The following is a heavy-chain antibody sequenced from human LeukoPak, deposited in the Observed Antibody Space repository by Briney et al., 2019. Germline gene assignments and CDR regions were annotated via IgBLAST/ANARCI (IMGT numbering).Heavy chain of an antibody. J-gene: IGHJ3*02. CDR2: ISYDGRNN. Sequence: PGGSLRLSCAASGFTFDSYAMHWVRQAPGKGLEWLAVISYDGRNNYYGDSVKGRFIISRDNTKNSLYLQMNSLRAEDTALYYCARDGYNGVAFDIWGQGTMVTVSS. CDR1: GFTFDSYA. D-gene: IGHD5-24*01. CDR3: ARDGYNGVAFDI. V-gene: IGHV3-30*04.